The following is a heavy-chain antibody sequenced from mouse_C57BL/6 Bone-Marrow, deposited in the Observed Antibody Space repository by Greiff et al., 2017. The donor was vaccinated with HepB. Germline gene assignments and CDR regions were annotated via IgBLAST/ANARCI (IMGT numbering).Heavy chain of an antibody. CDR1: GFSLTSYG. CDR2: IWSGGST. J-gene: IGHJ3*01. CDR3: ARGAGKEFAY. Sequence: VQRVESGPGLVQPSQSLSITCTVSGFSLTSYGVHWVRQSPGKGLEWLGVIWSGGSTDYNAAFISRLSISKDNSKSQVFFKMNSLQADDTAIYYCARGAGKEFAYWGQGTLVTVSA. V-gene: IGHV2-2*01. D-gene: IGHD3-3*01.